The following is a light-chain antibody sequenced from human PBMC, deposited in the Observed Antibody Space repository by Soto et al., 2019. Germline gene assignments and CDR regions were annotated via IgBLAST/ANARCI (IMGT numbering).Light chain of an antibody. Sequence: DIQMTQSPSSLSASVGDRVTITCRASQSISSHLNWYQQKPGKAPKLLIFAASSLQSGVPSRFSGSGSGTDFAFTISNLQPEDFATYFCQQSFSTPLTFGGGTKVDIK. CDR2: AAS. CDR3: QQSFSTPLT. V-gene: IGKV1-39*01. CDR1: QSISSH. J-gene: IGKJ4*01.